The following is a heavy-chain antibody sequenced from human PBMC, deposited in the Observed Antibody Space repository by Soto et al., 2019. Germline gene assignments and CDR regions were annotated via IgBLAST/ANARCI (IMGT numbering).Heavy chain of an antibody. V-gene: IGHV1-8*01. CDR1: GYTFNRYD. CDR3: ARDPPGPANYLDS. J-gene: IGHJ4*02. D-gene: IGHD1-1*01. Sequence: QVQLVQSGTEVKKPGASVKVSCKASGYTFNRYDINWVRQAPGQGLEWMGWMNPNSGNTGYAQKFEGRVTMTRDTSITTAYREQSSLRSEDTAVYFWARDPPGPANYLDSWGQGTLVTVSS. CDR2: MNPNSGNT.